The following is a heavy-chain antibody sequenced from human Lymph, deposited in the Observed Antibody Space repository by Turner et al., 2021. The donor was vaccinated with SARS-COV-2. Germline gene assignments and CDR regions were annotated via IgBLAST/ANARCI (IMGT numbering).Heavy chain of an antibody. J-gene: IGHJ4*02. V-gene: IGHV3-21*01. CDR1: GFTFSTYS. CDR3: ARDIPTTADYFDY. Sequence: EVQLVESGGGLVKHGGSVRLSCVASGFTFSTYSMNWVRQAPGKGLEWISSISSSSSYIYYADSVKGRFTISRDDAKNSLYLQMNSLRAEDTAVYFCARDIPTTADYFDYWGQGTLVTVSS. D-gene: IGHD4-17*01. CDR2: ISSSSSYI.